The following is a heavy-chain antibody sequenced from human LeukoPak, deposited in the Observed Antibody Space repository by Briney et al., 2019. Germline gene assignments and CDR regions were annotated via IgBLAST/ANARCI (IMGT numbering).Heavy chain of an antibody. CDR3: ARGYFWSGINIDY. CDR2: IYYSGST. D-gene: IGHD3-3*01. V-gene: IGHV4-59*01. J-gene: IGHJ4*02. Sequence: SETLSLTCTVSGGSISSYYWSWIRQPPGKGLEWIGYIYYSGSTNYNPSLKSRVTISVDTSKNQFSLKLSSVTAADTAVYYCARGYFWSGINIDYWGQGTLVTVSS. CDR1: GGSISSYY.